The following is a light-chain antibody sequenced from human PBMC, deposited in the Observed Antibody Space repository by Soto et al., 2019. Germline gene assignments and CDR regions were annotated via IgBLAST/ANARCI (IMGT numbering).Light chain of an antibody. CDR3: QQLNSYPIT. J-gene: IGKJ3*01. CDR2: GAS. CDR1: QGINSY. Sequence: IQLTQSPSSLSASVGDRVTITCRASQGINSYLAWYQQKPGNAPKLLIYGASTLQSGVPLRFSGSGSETESTLTISSLQPEDVATYYCQQLNSYPITFGPGTRVDIK. V-gene: IGKV1-9*01.